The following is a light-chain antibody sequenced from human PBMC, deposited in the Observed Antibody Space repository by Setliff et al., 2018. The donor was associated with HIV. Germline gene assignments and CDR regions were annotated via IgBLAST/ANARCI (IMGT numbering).Light chain of an antibody. CDR1: SNDVGRYDL. CDR3: CSNTGSNTFV. CDR2: QAT. V-gene: IGLV2-23*01. Sequence: QSALTQPASVSGSPGQSIIISCTGTSNDVGRYDLVSWYQQHPARAPKLIIYQATRRPSGVSNRFSGSKSGNVASLTISGLQAEDEAGYYCCSNTGSNTFVFGTGTKVTVL. J-gene: IGLJ1*01.